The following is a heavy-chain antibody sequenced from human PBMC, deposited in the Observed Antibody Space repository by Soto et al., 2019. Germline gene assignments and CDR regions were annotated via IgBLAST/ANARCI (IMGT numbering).Heavy chain of an antibody. CDR3: AKARYSSGSPPDY. D-gene: IGHD6-19*01. J-gene: IGHJ4*02. CDR1: GFTFSSYA. CDR2: ISGSGGST. Sequence: GGSVRLSCAASGFTFSSYAMSWVRQAPGKGLEWVSAISGSGGSTYYADSVKGRFTISRDNSKNTLYLQMNSLRAEDTAVYYCAKARYSSGSPPDYWGQGTLVTVSS. V-gene: IGHV3-23*01.